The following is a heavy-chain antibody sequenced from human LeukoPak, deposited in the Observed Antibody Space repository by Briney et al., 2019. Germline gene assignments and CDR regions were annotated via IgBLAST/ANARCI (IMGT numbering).Heavy chain of an antibody. Sequence: ASVKVSCKASGYTFTGYYMHWVRQAPGQGLEWMGWINPNSGGTNYAQKFQGRVTMTRDKSISTAYMELSRLRSDDTAVYYCARVLPRIAAAGTKGYYFDYWGQGTLVTVSS. CDR3: ARVLPRIAAAGTKGYYFDY. J-gene: IGHJ4*02. D-gene: IGHD6-13*01. V-gene: IGHV1-2*02. CDR1: GYTFTGYY. CDR2: INPNSGGT.